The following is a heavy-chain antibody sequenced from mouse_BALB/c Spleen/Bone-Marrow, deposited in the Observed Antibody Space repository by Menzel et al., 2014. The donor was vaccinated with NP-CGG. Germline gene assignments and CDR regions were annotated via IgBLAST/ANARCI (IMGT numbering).Heavy chain of an antibody. Sequence: LVESGAELMKPGASVKISCKATGYTFSSYWIEWVKQRPGHGLEWIGEILPGSGITNYNEKFKGKATFTADTSSNTAYMQRSSLTSEDSAVYYCTRGGSYYRYPDYWGQGTTLTVSS. D-gene: IGHD2-14*01. J-gene: IGHJ2*01. CDR3: TRGGSYYRYPDY. V-gene: IGHV1-9*01. CDR2: ILPGSGIT. CDR1: GYTFSSYW.